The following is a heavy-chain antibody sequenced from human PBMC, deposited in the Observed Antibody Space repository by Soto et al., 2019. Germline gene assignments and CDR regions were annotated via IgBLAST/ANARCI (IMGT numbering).Heavy chain of an antibody. D-gene: IGHD6-19*01. CDR3: AKDRVGGTFQTPLGF. CDR2: ITYDGSNK. Sequence: PGGSLRLSCQASGFNFDNYGMHWVRQAPGKGLEWVAVITYDGSNKYYADSVKGRFTISRDNSKNTLFLHLNTLKPEDTAVYHCAKDRVGGTFQTPLGFWGQGTLVTVAS. J-gene: IGHJ4*02. CDR1: GFNFDNYG. V-gene: IGHV3-30*18.